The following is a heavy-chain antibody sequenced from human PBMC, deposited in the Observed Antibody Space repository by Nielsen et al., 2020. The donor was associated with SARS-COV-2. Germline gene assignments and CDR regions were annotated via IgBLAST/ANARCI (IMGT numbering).Heavy chain of an antibody. CDR2: INTYTGNP. D-gene: IGHD4-17*01. Sequence: WVRQAPGQGLEWMGWINTYTGNPTYAQGFTGRFVFSLDTSVSTAYLQISSLKAEDTAVYYCARSSYGDPIYYYYYGMDVWGQGTTVTVSS. V-gene: IGHV7-4-1*02. J-gene: IGHJ6*02. CDR3: ARSSYGDPIYYYYYGMDV.